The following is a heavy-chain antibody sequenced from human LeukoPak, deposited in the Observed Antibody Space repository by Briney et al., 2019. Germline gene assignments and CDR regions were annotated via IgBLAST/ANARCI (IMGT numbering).Heavy chain of an antibody. CDR3: ARLGLESPVAAAI. Sequence: ASVKVSCEASGYTFTNYEINWVRQATGQGLEWMGWMTPNTGNIGSAQKFQGRVTITRNTSISTAYMELSSLRSEDTAVYYCARLGLESPVAAAIWGQGTLVTVSS. V-gene: IGHV1-8*03. CDR2: MTPNTGNI. J-gene: IGHJ4*02. CDR1: GYTFTNYE. D-gene: IGHD2-15*01.